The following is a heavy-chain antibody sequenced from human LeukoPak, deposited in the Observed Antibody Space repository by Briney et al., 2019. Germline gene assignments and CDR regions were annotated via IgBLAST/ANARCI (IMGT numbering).Heavy chain of an antibody. CDR1: GFTFSTYW. V-gene: IGHV3-74*01. Sequence: GGSLRLSCAASGFTFSTYWMHWVRQAPGKGLVWVSRIKSDGGTNYADSVKGRFTISRDNAKNTVSLQMNSLRAEDTGVYYCARAPSEIGGYYPEYFRHWGQGTLVTVSS. D-gene: IGHD3-22*01. CDR3: ARAPSEIGGYYPEYFRH. J-gene: IGHJ1*01. CDR2: IKSDGGT.